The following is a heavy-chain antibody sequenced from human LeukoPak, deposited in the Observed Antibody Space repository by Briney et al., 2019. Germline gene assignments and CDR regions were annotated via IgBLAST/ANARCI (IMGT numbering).Heavy chain of an antibody. J-gene: IGHJ5*02. V-gene: IGHV1-2*04. Sequence: ASVKVSCKASGYTLTGYYMHWVRQAPGQGLEWMGWINPNRGGTNYAQKFQGWVTMTRDTSISTAYMELSRLRSEDTAVYYCARGEYCSSTSCYSEGVDPWGQGTRATVSS. CDR2: INPNRGGT. CDR1: GYTLTGYY. D-gene: IGHD2-2*01. CDR3: ARGEYCSSTSCYSEGVDP.